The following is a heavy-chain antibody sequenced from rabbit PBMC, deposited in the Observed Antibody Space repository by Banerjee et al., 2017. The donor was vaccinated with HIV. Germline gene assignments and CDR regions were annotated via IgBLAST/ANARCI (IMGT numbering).Heavy chain of an antibody. CDR2: ISISTGNT. J-gene: IGHJ4*01. CDR3: ARTYPSSVTTSYPFGL. Sequence: QEQLEESGGDLVKPEGSLTLTCTASGFSFSGSYWICWVRQAPGKGLELSACISISTGNTYYATWAKGRFTISKTSSTTVTLQMTSLTAADTATYFCARTYPSSVTTSYPFGLWGPGTLVTVS. D-gene: IGHD1-1*01. V-gene: IGHV1S45*01. CDR1: GFSFSGSYW.